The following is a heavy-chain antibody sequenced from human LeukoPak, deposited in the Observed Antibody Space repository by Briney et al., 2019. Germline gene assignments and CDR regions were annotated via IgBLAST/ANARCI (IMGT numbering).Heavy chain of an antibody. V-gene: IGHV3-30*02. Sequence: GGPLRLSCAASGFTFSSYGMHWVRQAPGKGLEWVAFIRYDGSNKYYADSVKGRFTISRDNSKNTLYLQMNSLRAEDTAVYYCAKRSIRIAAAGYFDYWGQGTLVTVSS. CDR2: IRYDGSNK. D-gene: IGHD6-13*01. CDR3: AKRSIRIAAAGYFDY. CDR1: GFTFSSYG. J-gene: IGHJ4*02.